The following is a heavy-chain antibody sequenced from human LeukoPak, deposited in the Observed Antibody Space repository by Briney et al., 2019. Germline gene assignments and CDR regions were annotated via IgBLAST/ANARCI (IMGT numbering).Heavy chain of an antibody. Sequence: GGSLRLSCAASGFTFSSYWMNWVRQVPGKGLVWVSHIIGDGSSTAYADSVKGRFTVSRDNAKNTLYLQMNSLRAEDTAVYYCARNRGYCSDGRCSSADYYGMDVWGQGTTVTVSS. V-gene: IGHV3-74*01. D-gene: IGHD2-15*01. CDR2: IIGDGSST. J-gene: IGHJ6*02. CDR3: ARNRGYCSDGRCSSADYYGMDV. CDR1: GFTFSSYW.